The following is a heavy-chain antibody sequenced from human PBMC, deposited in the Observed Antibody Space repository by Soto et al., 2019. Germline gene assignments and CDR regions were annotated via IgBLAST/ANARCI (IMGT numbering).Heavy chain of an antibody. D-gene: IGHD2-8*01. CDR3: ARDLYLFDY. CDR1: GFTVSSNY. V-gene: IGHV3-66*01. Sequence: EVQLVESGGGLVQPGGSLRLSCAASGFTVSSNYRSWGRQAPGKGLEWVSVIYSGGSTYYADSVKGRFTISRDNSKNPLYLQMNSLTAEDTAVYYCARDLYLFDYWGQRTLVTVSS. CDR2: IYSGGST. J-gene: IGHJ4*02.